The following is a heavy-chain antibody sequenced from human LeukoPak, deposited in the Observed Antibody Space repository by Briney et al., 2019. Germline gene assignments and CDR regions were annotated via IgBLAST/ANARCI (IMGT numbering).Heavy chain of an antibody. CDR1: GFTFSSYW. CDR3: ARGGAARPDY. J-gene: IGHJ4*02. V-gene: IGHV3-48*01. Sequence: GGSLRLSCAASGFTFSSYWMSWVRQAPGKGLEWVSYISSSSSTINYADSVKGRFTISRDNAKNSLYLQMNSLRAEDTAVYYCARGGAARPDYWGQGTLVTVSS. CDR2: ISSSSSTI. D-gene: IGHD6-6*01.